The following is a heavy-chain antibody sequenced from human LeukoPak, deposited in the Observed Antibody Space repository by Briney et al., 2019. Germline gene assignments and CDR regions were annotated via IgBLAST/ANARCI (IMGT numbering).Heavy chain of an antibody. CDR2: FYTSGST. Sequence: PSETLSLTCTVSGGSISSGSYYWSWIRQPAGKGLEWIGRFYTSGSTYYNPSLKSRVTISVDTSKNQFSLKLSSVTAADTAVYYCARHRFIVPSYRQYYFDYWGQGTLVTVSS. CDR1: GGSISSGSYY. CDR3: ARHRFIVPSYRQYYFDY. V-gene: IGHV4-61*02. D-gene: IGHD2-15*01. J-gene: IGHJ4*02.